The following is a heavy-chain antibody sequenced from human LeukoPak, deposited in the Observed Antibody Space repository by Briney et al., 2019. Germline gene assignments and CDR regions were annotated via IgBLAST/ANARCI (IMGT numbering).Heavy chain of an antibody. J-gene: IGHJ2*01. CDR3: ARSVWYFDL. CDR1: GFLLSTSGVG. Sequence: SGPTLVNPTQTLTLTCTFSGFLLSTSGVGVGWVRQPPGKGLEWIGYIYYSGSTNYNPSLKSRVTISVDTSKNQFSLKLSSVTAADTAVYYCARSVWYFDLWGRGTLVTVSS. CDR2: IYYSGST. V-gene: IGHV4-61*08.